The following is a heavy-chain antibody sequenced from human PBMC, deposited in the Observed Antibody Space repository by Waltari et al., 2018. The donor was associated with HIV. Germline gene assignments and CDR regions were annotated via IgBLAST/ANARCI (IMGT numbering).Heavy chain of an antibody. CDR2: IKSKTDGGTT. CDR1: RFTFSDAW. V-gene: IGHV3-15*01. CDR3: ATGAVVVPAVIGDAFDI. J-gene: IGHJ3*02. D-gene: IGHD2-2*01. Sequence: EVQLVESGGGLVKPGGSLRLSCAASRFTFSDAWMSWVRQAPGKGLECVGRIKSKTDGGTTDYAPPVKGRFTISRDDSKTTLYLQMNSLKTEDTAVYFCATGAVVVPAVIGDAFDIWGQGTMVTVSS.